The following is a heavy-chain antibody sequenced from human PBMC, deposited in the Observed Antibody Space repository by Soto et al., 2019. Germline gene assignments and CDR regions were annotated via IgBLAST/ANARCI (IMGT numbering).Heavy chain of an antibody. CDR2: ISGSGGST. D-gene: IGHD6-13*01. CDR1: GFTFSNYA. Sequence: EVQLLESGGGLVQPGGSLRLSCEASGFTFSNYAVTWVRQAPGKGLEWVSTISGSGGSTYYADSVKGRFTISRDNSKNTLYLQMHSLRAEDTAVYYCAKDQGSSWYEIDYWGQGTLVTVSS. CDR3: AKDQGSSWYEIDY. J-gene: IGHJ4*02. V-gene: IGHV3-23*01.